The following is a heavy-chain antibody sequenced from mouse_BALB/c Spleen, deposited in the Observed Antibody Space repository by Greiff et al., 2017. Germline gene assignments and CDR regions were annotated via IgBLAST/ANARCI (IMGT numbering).Heavy chain of an antibody. CDR2: IYPGSGST. CDR1: GYTFTSYW. J-gene: IGHJ2*01. CDR3: TREDYGYDGDFDY. V-gene: IGHV1S22*01. Sequence: LKQPGSELVRPGASVKLSCKASGYTFTSYWMHWVKQRHGQGLEWIGNIYPGSGSTNYDEKYKSKGTLTVDTSSSTAYMHLSSLTSEDSAVYYCTREDYGYDGDFDYWGQGTTLTVSS. D-gene: IGHD2-2*01.